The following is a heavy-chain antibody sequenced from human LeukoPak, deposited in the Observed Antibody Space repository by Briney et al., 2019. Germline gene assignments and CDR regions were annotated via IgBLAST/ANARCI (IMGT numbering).Heavy chain of an antibody. CDR2: ISYDGSNK. D-gene: IGHD6-25*01. J-gene: IGHJ6*02. Sequence: GGSLRLSCAASGFTFRTYDIHWARQAPGKGLEWVAVISYDGSNKYHADSVKGRFTISRDNSKNTPYLQMNSLRAEDTAVYYCARVLGTPAASQRRVYYYYGMDVWGQGTTVTVSS. CDR3: ARVLGTPAASQRRVYYYYGMDV. V-gene: IGHV3-30-3*01. CDR1: GFTFRTYD.